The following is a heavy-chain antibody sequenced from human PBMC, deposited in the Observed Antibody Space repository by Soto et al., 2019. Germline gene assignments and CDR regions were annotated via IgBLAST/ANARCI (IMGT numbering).Heavy chain of an antibody. Sequence: GESLKISCKGAGYSFTSYWIGWVRQMPGKGLEWMGIIYPGDSDTRYSPSFQGQVTISADKSISTAYLQWSSLKASDTAMHYCARHGTYCGGDCYYYYYGMDVWGQGTTVTVSS. D-gene: IGHD2-21*02. J-gene: IGHJ6*02. V-gene: IGHV5-51*01. CDR3: ARHGTYCGGDCYYYYYGMDV. CDR1: GYSFTSYW. CDR2: IYPGDSDT.